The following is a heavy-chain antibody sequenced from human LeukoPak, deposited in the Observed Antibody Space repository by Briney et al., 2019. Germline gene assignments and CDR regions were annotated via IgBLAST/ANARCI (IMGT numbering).Heavy chain of an antibody. Sequence: SETLSLTCSVSGGSISTYYWSWIRQPPGKGLEWIGYIYDSGSTNYNPSLKSRVTISVDTSKNQFSLKLSSVTAADTAVYYCARHHSNFDYWGQRTLVTVSS. D-gene: IGHD5-18*01. CDR3: ARHHSNFDY. CDR2: IYDSGST. J-gene: IGHJ4*02. V-gene: IGHV4-59*08. CDR1: GGSISTYY.